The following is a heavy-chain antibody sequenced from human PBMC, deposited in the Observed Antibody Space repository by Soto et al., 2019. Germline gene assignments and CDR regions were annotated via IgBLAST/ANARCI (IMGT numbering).Heavy chain of an antibody. Sequence: QITLKESGPTLVKPTQTLTLTCTFSGFSLSTSGVGVGWIRQPPGKALEWLALIYWNDDKRYSPPLQSRLTFTKDSSTTQVVLTMTNMDPVDTATYYIAHISITMVRGVNWSAPWGQGTLVTVSS. V-gene: IGHV2-5*01. J-gene: IGHJ5*02. CDR2: IYWNDDK. CDR1: GFSLSTSGVG. D-gene: IGHD3-10*01. CDR3: AHISITMVRGVNWSAP.